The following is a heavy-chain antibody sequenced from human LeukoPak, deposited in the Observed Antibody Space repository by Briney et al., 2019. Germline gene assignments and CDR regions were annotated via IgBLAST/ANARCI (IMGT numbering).Heavy chain of an antibody. CDR1: GDSINSLDL. V-gene: IGHV4-4*02. CDR2: MYLSGTT. D-gene: IGHD3-22*01. CDR3: ARALDYYDSSGYYYGRGPIDY. Sequence: PSGTLSLTCTVSGDSINSLDLWSWVRQPPGKGLEWIGEMYLSGTTHSNPSVKSRVTISIDKSKNQFPLKLSSVTAADTAVYYCARALDYYDSSGYYYGRGPIDYWGQGTLVTVSS. J-gene: IGHJ4*02.